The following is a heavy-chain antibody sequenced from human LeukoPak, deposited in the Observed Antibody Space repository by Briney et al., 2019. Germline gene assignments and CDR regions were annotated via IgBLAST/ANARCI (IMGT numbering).Heavy chain of an antibody. V-gene: IGHV3-30*02. D-gene: IGHD3-10*01. Sequence: GGSLRLSCAASGFTFSSYGMHWVRQAPGKGLEWVAFIRYDGSNKYYADSVKGRFTISRDNSKNTLYLQMNSLRAKDTAVYYCANSVWSSASYQYPFDYWGQGTLVTVSS. CDR3: ANSVWSSASYQYPFDY. J-gene: IGHJ4*02. CDR1: GFTFSSYG. CDR2: IRYDGSNK.